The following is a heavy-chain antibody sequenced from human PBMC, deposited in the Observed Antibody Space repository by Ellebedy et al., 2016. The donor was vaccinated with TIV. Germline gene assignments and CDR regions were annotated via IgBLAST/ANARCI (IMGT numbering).Heavy chain of an antibody. V-gene: IGHV1-8*01. CDR2: MNPNSGNT. D-gene: IGHD7-27*01. J-gene: IGHJ4*02. Sequence: ASVKVSXXASGYTFTSYDINWVRQATGQGLEWMGWMNPNSGNTGYAQKFQGRVTMTRNTSISTAYMELSSLRSEDTAVYYCARRTYMGTFDYWGQGILVTVSS. CDR3: ARRTYMGTFDY. CDR1: GYTFTSYD.